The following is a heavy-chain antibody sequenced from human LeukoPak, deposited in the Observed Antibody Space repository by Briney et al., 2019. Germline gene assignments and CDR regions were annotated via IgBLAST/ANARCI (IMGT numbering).Heavy chain of an antibody. CDR2: ISYDGSKK. CDR1: GFTFNSYG. V-gene: IGHV3-30-3*01. J-gene: IGHJ4*02. D-gene: IGHD4-17*01. CDR3: ARDHYGDYYFDS. Sequence: GGSLRLSCAASGFTFNSYGMHWVRQAPGTGLEWVALISYDGSKKYYADSVKGRLTISRDNSKNTLYLQMDSLRVEDTALYYCARDHYGDYYFDSWGQGSLVTVSS.